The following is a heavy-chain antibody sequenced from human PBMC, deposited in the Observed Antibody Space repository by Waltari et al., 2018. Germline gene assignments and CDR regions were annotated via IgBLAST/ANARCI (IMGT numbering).Heavy chain of an antibody. CDR3: ATSGEQWPSNWFDP. CDR2: IDPRGGST. J-gene: IGHJ5*02. Sequence: QVQLVQSGAEVKKPGASVKVSCKASGYTFTSYYMHWVRQAPGQGLEWMGRIDPRGGSTSYAQKFQGRVTMTRDTSTSTVYMERSSLRSEDTAVYYCATSGEQWPSNWFDPWGQGTLVTVSS. V-gene: IGHV1-46*01. CDR1: GYTFTSYY. D-gene: IGHD6-19*01.